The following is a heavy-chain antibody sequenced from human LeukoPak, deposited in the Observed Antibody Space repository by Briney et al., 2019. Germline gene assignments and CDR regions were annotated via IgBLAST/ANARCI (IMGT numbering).Heavy chain of an antibody. D-gene: IGHD3-22*01. CDR2: INPNSGGT. J-gene: IGHJ3*02. Sequence: ASVKVSCKASGYTLTGYYMHWVRQAPGQGLEWMGWINPNSGGTNYAQKFQGRVTMTRDTSISTAYMELSRLRSDDTAVYYCASTLQYYYDSSGYPDGFDIWGQGTMVTVSS. CDR3: ASTLQYYYDSSGYPDGFDI. V-gene: IGHV1-2*02. CDR1: GYTLTGYY.